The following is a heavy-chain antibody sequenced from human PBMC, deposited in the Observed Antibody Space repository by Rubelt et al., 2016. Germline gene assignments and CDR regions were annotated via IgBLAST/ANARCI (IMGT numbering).Heavy chain of an antibody. Sequence: GKGLEWVAVIWYDGSNKYYADSVKGRFTISRDNSKNTLYLQMNSLRAEDTAVYYCASSGSDWLLYRHFDYWGQGTLVTVSS. D-gene: IGHD3/OR15-3a*01. V-gene: IGHV3-33*01. J-gene: IGHJ4*02. CDR3: ASSGSDWLLYRHFDY. CDR2: IWYDGSNK.